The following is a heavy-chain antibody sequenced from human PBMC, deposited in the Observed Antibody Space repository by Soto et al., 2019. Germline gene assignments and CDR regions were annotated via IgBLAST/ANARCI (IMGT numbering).Heavy chain of an antibody. CDR2: IIPIFGTA. CDR1: GGTFSIYS. Sequence: SVKVSCNASGGTFSIYSIRWVRQAPGQGLEWMGGIIPIFGTANYAQKFQGRVTITADESTSTAYMELSSLRSEDTAAYYCARTAGEYFDYWGQGTLVTVSS. CDR3: ARTAGEYFDY. V-gene: IGHV1-69*01. J-gene: IGHJ4*02. D-gene: IGHD3-10*01.